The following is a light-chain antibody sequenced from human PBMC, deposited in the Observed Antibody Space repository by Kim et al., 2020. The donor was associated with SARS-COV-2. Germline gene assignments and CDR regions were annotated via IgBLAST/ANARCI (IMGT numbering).Light chain of an antibody. CDR3: AAWDDSLSGYV. CDR2: NLN. Sequence: SELTQPPSASGTPGQRVTISCSGSSSNIGSNYVYWYQQLPGTAPKLLIYNLNQRPSGVPDRFSGSKSGTSASLAISGLRSEDEADYSCAAWDDSLSGYVFGTGTKVTVL. V-gene: IGLV1-47*02. J-gene: IGLJ1*01. CDR1: SSNIGSNY.